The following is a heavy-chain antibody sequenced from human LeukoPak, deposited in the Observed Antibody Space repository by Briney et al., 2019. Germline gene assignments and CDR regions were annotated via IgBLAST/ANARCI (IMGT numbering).Heavy chain of an antibody. CDR1: GYTFTSYG. CDR3: AKTTVTSEDYFYYYMDV. D-gene: IGHD4-17*01. V-gene: IGHV1-18*01. J-gene: IGHJ6*03. CDR2: IITYNGNT. Sequence: ASVKVSCKTSGYTFTSYGLSWVRQAPGQGLEWMGCIITYNGNTYYSQKLQGRVTMTTDTSTSTAYMELRSLRSDDTAVYYCAKTTVTSEDYFYYYMDVWGKGTTVTVSS.